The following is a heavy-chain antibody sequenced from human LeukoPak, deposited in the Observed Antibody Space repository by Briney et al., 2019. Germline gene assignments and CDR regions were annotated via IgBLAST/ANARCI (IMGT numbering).Heavy chain of an antibody. CDR3: AVTDIVVVVAATRDAFDI. J-gene: IGHJ3*02. D-gene: IGHD2-15*01. CDR2: INPNSGGT. V-gene: IGHV1-2*02. CDR1: GHTFTGYY. Sequence: ASVKVSCKASGHTFTGYYMHWVRQAPGQGPEWMGWINPNSGGTNYAQKFQGRVTMTRDTSISTAYMELSRLRSDDTAVYYCAVTDIVVVVAATRDAFDIWGQGTMVTVSS.